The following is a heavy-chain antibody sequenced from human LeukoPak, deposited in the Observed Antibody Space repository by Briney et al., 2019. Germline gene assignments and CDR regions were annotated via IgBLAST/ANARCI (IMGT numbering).Heavy chain of an antibody. CDR3: ARDFGPDCSSTSCYRRSTRYYYYYMDV. D-gene: IGHD2-2*01. CDR2: ISYDGSNK. V-gene: IGHV3-30*01. CDR1: GFTFSSYA. J-gene: IGHJ6*03. Sequence: PGGPLRLSRAASGFTFSSYAMHWVRQAPGKGLEWVAVISYDGSNKYYADSVKGRFTISRDNSKNTLYLQMNSLRAEDTAVYYCARDFGPDCSSTSCYRRSTRYYYYYMDVWGKGTTVTVSS.